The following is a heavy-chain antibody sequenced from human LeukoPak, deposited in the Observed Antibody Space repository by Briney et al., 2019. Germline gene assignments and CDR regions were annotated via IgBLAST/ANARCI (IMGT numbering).Heavy chain of an antibody. CDR1: GGSISSGGYS. CDR2: IYYSGST. CDR3: ARASTGYSSSWYWGGIYYYYYMDV. Sequence: PSETLSLTCAVSGGSISSGGYSWSWIRQPPGKGLEWIGYIYYSGSTYYNPSLKSRVTISVDTSKNQFSLKLSSVTAADTAVYYCARASTGYSSSWYWGGIYYYYYMDVWGKGTTVTVSS. D-gene: IGHD6-13*01. J-gene: IGHJ6*03. V-gene: IGHV4-30-4*07.